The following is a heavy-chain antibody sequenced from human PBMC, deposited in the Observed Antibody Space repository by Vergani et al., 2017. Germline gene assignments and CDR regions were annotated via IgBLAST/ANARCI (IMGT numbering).Heavy chain of an antibody. Sequence: QVQLVESGGGVVQPGRSLRLSCAASGFTFSSYAMHWVRQAPGKGLEWVAVISYDGSNKYYADSVKGRFTISRDNSKNTLYLQMNSLRAEDTAVYYCARASLEWLLSVVLDVWGKGTTVTVSS. CDR1: GFTFSSYA. V-gene: IGHV3-30-3*01. J-gene: IGHJ6*04. D-gene: IGHD3-3*01. CDR3: ARASLEWLLSVVLDV. CDR2: ISYDGSNK.